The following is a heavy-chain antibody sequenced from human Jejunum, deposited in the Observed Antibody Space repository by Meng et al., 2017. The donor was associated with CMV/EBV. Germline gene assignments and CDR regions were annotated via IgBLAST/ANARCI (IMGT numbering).Heavy chain of an antibody. D-gene: IGHD4/OR15-4a*01. Sequence: VQRLEAGGGLVQPGGSLRLSCAASGFTFSTHVMNWVRQAPGRGLEWVSSITDSGENIYYADSVRGRFTVSRDNSKNTLYLQMNSLRAEDTAVYHCARRADYIDFWGQGTLVTVSS. CDR1: GFTFSTHV. CDR3: ARRADYIDF. CDR2: ITDSGENI. J-gene: IGHJ4*02. V-gene: IGHV3-23*01.